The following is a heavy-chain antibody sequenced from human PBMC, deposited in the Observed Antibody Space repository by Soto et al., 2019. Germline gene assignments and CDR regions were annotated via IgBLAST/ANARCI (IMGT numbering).Heavy chain of an antibody. V-gene: IGHV5-51*01. CDR2: IYPGDSDT. J-gene: IGHJ6*03. Sequence: GESLKISCKGSGYSFTSYWIGWVRQMPGKGLEWMGIIYPGDSDTRYSPSFQGQVTISADKSISTAYLQWSSLKASDTAMYYCARQPPTVTLRGELCDYYYDLDFSGKG. CDR3: ARQPPTVTLRGELCDYYYDLDF. CDR1: GYSFTSYW. D-gene: IGHD4-4*01.